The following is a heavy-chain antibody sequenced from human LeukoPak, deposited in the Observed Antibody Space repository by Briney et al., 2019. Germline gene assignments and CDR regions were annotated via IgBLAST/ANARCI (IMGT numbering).Heavy chain of an antibody. J-gene: IGHJ4*02. CDR3: ATTGPEYSSSWYLHF. CDR1: GYSFTSYW. Sequence: GESLKISCKASGYSFTSYWIGWVRQMPGKGLEWMGVIYPGDSATRYSPSFQGQVTISVDKSISTAYLQWSCLKASDTAMYYCATTGPEYSSSWYLHFWGQRTLVTVSS. V-gene: IGHV5-51*01. D-gene: IGHD6-13*01. CDR2: IYPGDSAT.